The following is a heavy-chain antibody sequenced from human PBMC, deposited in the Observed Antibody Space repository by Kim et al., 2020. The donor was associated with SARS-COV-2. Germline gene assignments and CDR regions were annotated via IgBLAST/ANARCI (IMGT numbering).Heavy chain of an antibody. CDR1: GGTFSSYA. CDR3: ASTIVVVPAAYYYYYGMDV. D-gene: IGHD2-2*01. J-gene: IGHJ6*02. CDR2: IIPIFGTA. Sequence: SVKVSCKASGGTFSSYAISWVRQARGQGLEWMGGIIPIFGTANYAQKFQGRVTITADESTSTAYMELSSLRSEDTAVYYCASTIVVVPAAYYYYYGMDVWGQGTTVTVSS. V-gene: IGHV1-69*13.